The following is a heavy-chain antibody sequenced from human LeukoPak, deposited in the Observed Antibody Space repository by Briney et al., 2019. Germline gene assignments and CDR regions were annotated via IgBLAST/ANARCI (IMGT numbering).Heavy chain of an antibody. CDR2: IYHSGST. J-gene: IGHJ4*02. V-gene: IGHV4-30-2*01. CDR1: GGSISSGGYS. CDR3: ARGRYGDYYDY. Sequence: SEILSLTCAVSGGSISSGGYSWSWIRQPPGKGLEWIGYIYHSGSTYYNPSLKSRVTISVDRSKNQFSLKLSSVTAADTAVYYCARGRYGDYYDYWGQGTLVTVSS. D-gene: IGHD4-17*01.